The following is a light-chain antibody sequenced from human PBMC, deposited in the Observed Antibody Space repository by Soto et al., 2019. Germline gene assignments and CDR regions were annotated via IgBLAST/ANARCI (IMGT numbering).Light chain of an antibody. CDR1: QSISIN. Sequence: DIVMTQSPATLSVSPGERATLSCRASQSISINLAWYQQRRGQSPRLLIYGASTRPTGIPARFSGSGSGTEFTLTISSLQSEDFAVYYCQQYSSSSGYTFGQGTKLEIK. CDR3: QQYSSSSGYT. V-gene: IGKV3-15*01. J-gene: IGKJ2*01. CDR2: GAS.